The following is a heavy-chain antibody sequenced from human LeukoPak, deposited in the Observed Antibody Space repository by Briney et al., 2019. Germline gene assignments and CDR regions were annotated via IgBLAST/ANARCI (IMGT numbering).Heavy chain of an antibody. D-gene: IGHD3-10*01. CDR1: GFTFSSYG. J-gene: IGHJ4*02. Sequence: GRSLRLSCAASGFTFSSYGMHWVRQAPGKGLEWVAVIWYDGSNKYYADSVKGRFTISRDNSKNTLYLQMNSLRAEDTAVYYCARGSYYSGSGSYYRLRYGSFDYWGQGTLVTVSS. V-gene: IGHV3-33*01. CDR2: IWYDGSNK. CDR3: ARGSYYSGSGSYYRLRYGSFDY.